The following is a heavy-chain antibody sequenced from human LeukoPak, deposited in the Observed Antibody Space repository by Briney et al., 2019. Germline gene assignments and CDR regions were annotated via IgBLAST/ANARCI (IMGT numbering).Heavy chain of an antibody. J-gene: IGHJ6*02. V-gene: IGHV3-11*06. CDR2: ISSSSSYI. D-gene: IGHD3-9*01. CDR1: GFTFSDYY. Sequence: PGGSLRLSCAASGFTFSDYYMSWIRQAPGKGLEWVSYISSSSSYIYYADSVKGRFTISRDNAKNSLYLQMNSLRAEDTAVYYCARNILTGYLALYYYGMDVWGQGTTVTVSS. CDR3: ARNILTGYLALYYYGMDV.